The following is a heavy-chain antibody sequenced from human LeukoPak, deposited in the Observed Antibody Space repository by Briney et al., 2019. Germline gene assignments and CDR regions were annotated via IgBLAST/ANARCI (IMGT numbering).Heavy chain of an antibody. V-gene: IGHV3-74*01. D-gene: IGHD4-23*01. J-gene: IGHJ4*02. CDR3: ARGMGVTTLDR. CDR1: GFTFSTYW. CDR2: INSDGSRT. Sequence: GGSLRLSCAASGFTFSTYWMHWVRQVPGKGLVWVSRINSDGSRTTYPDSVKGRLTISRDNAKNTLYLQMNSLRAEDTAVYYCARGMGVTTLDRWGQGTLVTVPS.